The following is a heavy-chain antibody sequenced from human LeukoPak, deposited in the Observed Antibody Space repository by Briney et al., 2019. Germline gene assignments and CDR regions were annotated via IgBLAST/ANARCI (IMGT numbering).Heavy chain of an antibody. J-gene: IGHJ5*02. V-gene: IGHV1-2*02. Sequence: ASVKVSCKASGYTFTGYYMHWVRQAPGQGLEWMGWISAYNGNTNYAQKLQGRVTMTRDTSNSTAYMELSRLRSDDTAVYYCARVMNDYVWGSYRPNWFDPWGQGTLVTVSS. CDR3: ARVMNDYVWGSYRPNWFDP. D-gene: IGHD3-16*02. CDR1: GYTFTGYY. CDR2: ISAYNGNT.